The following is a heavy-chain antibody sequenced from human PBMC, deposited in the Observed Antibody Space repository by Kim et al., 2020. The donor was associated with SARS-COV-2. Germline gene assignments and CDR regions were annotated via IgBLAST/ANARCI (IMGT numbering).Heavy chain of an antibody. D-gene: IGHD3-16*01. CDR3: ARVGGSWAPFDY. V-gene: IGHV4-34*01. Sequence: NYNPSLKSRVTISVDTSKNQFSLKLSSVTAADTAVYYCARVGGSWAPFDYWGQGTLVTVSS. J-gene: IGHJ4*02.